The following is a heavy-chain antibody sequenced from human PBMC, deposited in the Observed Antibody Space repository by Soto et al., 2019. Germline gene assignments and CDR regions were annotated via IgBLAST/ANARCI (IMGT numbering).Heavy chain of an antibody. CDR2: IKNNADGGTT. CDR1: ELNFNIAW. D-gene: IGHD1-1*01. J-gene: IGHJ3*02. CDR3: TAMNDRDAFDI. V-gene: IGHV3-15*01. Sequence: EEQLVESGGGLVERGGSLRLSCAASELNFNIAWLSWVRQAPGKGLEWVGRIKNNADGGTTDNAAPVKDRFTISRDDSQSTLYLQMNSLKIEDTAMYYCTAMNDRDAFDIWGQGTMVTVSS.